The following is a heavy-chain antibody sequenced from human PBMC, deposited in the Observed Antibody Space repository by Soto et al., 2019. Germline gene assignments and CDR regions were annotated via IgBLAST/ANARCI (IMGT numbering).Heavy chain of an antibody. V-gene: IGHV4-34*01. CDR2: INHSGST. D-gene: IGHD6-19*01. CDR1: GGSLSGYY. J-gene: IGHJ5*02. CDR3: ARDMAVAGNNWFDP. Sequence: SETLSLTCAVYGGSLSGYYWSWIRQPPGKGLEWIGEINHSGSTNYNPSLKSRVTISVDTSKNQFSLKLSSVTAADTAVYYCARDMAVAGNNWFDPWGQGTLVTVSS.